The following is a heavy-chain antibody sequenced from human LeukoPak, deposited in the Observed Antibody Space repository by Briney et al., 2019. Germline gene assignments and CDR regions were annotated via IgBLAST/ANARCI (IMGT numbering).Heavy chain of an antibody. J-gene: IGHJ4*02. V-gene: IGHV4-39*01. Sequence: SETLSLTCTVSGGSISSSSYYWGWIRQPPGEGLEWIGNIFYSGSTYYNPSLKSRITISVDTSKNQFSLNLRSVTAVDTAVYYCTRLFYDSRGYVFDYWGQGTLVTVSS. CDR1: GGSISSSSYY. CDR2: IFYSGST. D-gene: IGHD3-22*01. CDR3: TRLFYDSRGYVFDY.